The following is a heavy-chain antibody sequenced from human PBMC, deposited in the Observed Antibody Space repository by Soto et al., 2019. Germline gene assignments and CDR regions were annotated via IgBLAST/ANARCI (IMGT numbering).Heavy chain of an antibody. D-gene: IGHD3-22*01. CDR2: ISGSGGST. V-gene: IGHV3-23*01. J-gene: IGHJ6*02. CDR3: AKVWLTADYYYYGMDV. Sequence: EVQLLESGGGLVQPGGSLRLSCAASGFTFSSYAMSWVRQAPGKGLEWVSAISGSGGSTYYADSVKGRFTISRDNSKNTLYLQMNSLRAEDTAVYYCAKVWLTADYYYYGMDVWGQGTTVTVSS. CDR1: GFTFSSYA.